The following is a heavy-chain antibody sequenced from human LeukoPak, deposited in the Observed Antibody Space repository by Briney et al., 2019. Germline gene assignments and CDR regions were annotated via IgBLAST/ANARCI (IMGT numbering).Heavy chain of an antibody. CDR3: AREGAVLQPRFDP. J-gene: IGHJ5*02. Sequence: PSETLSLTCTVSGGSIRSGDYYWSWIRQPPGKGLEWIGYIYYSGSTYYNPSLKSRVTISVDTSKNHFSLRLSSVTAADTAVYYCAREGAVLQPRFDPWGQGTLVTVSS. V-gene: IGHV4-30-4*01. CDR2: IYYSGST. CDR1: GGSIRSGDYY. D-gene: IGHD1-1*01.